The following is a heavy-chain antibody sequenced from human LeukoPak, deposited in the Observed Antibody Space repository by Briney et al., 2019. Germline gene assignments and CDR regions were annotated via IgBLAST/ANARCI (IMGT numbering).Heavy chain of an antibody. CDR2: ISLDGSKT. CDR3: ARDRAVSWFDS. V-gene: IGHV3-33*05. D-gene: IGHD3-10*01. J-gene: IGHJ5*01. Sequence: GGSLRLSCAASGLTFSSHGFHWVRQAPGKGLEWVTFISLDGSKTSYADSVEGRFTFSRDDSKNTLYLEMNSLRAEDTAVYYCARDRAVSWFDSWGLGTLVTVSS. CDR1: GLTFSSHG.